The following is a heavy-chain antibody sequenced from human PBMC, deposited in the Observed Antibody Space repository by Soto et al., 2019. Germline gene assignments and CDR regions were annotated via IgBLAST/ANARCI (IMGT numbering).Heavy chain of an antibody. CDR2: ISAYNGNT. Sequence: GASVKVSSKASGYTFSSYGISWVRQSPGQGLEWMGWISAYNGNTKYAQKLQGRVTMTTDTSTSTAYMELSSLRSEDTAVYYCARDSPRPLRYFDRPSVLCMDVWGQGTTVTVSS. J-gene: IGHJ6*02. D-gene: IGHD3-9*01. CDR1: GYTFSSYG. V-gene: IGHV1-18*01. CDR3: ARDSPRPLRYFDRPSVLCMDV.